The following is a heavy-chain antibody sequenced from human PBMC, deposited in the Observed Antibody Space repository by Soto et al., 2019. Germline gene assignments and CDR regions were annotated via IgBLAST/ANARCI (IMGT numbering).Heavy chain of an antibody. Sequence: PGWSLRFSCAASGLIFSAWAMHGVRQGPGKGLEWVAVISDDGKKEYYADSVKGRFTVSRDNSKNTVYMQMNSLRHEDTAIYYCAKVKTGVAATGTLHLPDYWGQGTLVTSPQ. J-gene: IGHJ4*02. V-gene: IGHV3-30*18. CDR2: ISDDGKKE. CDR3: AKVKTGVAATGTLHLPDY. D-gene: IGHD6-13*01. CDR1: GLIFSAWA.